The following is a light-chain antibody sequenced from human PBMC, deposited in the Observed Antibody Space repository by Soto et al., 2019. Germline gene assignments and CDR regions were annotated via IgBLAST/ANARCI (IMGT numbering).Light chain of an antibody. CDR2: GSS. Sequence: EIVLTQSPGTLSLSPGDRATLSCRASQSVSRDYLTWCQHKPGRAPRVLLYGSSRRATGIPDRFSGSGSGTDFTLTISRLEPEDFAVYYCQHWRGSLGFTFGPGTKLEI. J-gene: IGKJ2*01. V-gene: IGKV3-20*01. CDR1: QSVSRDY. CDR3: QHWRGSLGFT.